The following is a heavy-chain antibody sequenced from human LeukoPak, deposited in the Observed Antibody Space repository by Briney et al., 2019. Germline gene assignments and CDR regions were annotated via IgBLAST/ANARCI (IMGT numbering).Heavy chain of an antibody. Sequence: SETLSLTCTVSGGSISNYYWSLIRQPPGKGLEWIGYIYYSGSTNYNPSLKSRVTISVDTSKNQFSLKLSSVTAADTAVYYCASSIAVARFDYWGQGTLVTVSS. D-gene: IGHD6-19*01. CDR3: ASSIAVARFDY. CDR2: IYYSGST. V-gene: IGHV4-59*01. CDR1: GGSISNYY. J-gene: IGHJ4*02.